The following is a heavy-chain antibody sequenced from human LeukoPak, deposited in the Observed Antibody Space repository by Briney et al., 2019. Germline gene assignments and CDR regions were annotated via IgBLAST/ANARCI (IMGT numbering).Heavy chain of an antibody. J-gene: IGHJ4*02. V-gene: IGHV3-11*01. CDR3: GKASSGYYSAILH. Sequence: GGSLRLSCAASGFTFSDYYVSWIRQAPGKGLEWISYISSTGSAIKYADSVKGRFTISRDNAKNSLYLQMDSLRAEDTAFYYCGKASSGYYSAILHWGQGTLVTVSS. D-gene: IGHD3-22*01. CDR2: ISSTGSAI. CDR1: GFTFSDYY.